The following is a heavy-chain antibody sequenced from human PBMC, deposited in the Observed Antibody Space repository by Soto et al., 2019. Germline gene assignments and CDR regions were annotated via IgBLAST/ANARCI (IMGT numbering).Heavy chain of an antibody. CDR3: ARSGAAAITLKAY. D-gene: IGHD6-13*01. CDR1: GGSFSGYY. CDR2: INHSGST. J-gene: IGHJ4*02. Sequence: QVQLQQWGAGLLKPSETLSLTCAVYGGSFSGYYWSWIRQPPGKGLEWIGEINHSGSTNYNPSLKSRVTISVDTSKNQFSLKLSSVTAADTAVYYCARSGAAAITLKAYWGQGTLVTVSS. V-gene: IGHV4-34*01.